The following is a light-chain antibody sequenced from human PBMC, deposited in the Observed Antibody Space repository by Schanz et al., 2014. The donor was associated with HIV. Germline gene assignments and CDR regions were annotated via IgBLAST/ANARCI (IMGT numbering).Light chain of an antibody. J-gene: IGKJ1*01. CDR3: LQYHAYPWT. Sequence: DIQMTQSPSSLSASVGDRVTLTCRASQDIGNDLGWYQQKPGKAPKRLIYAASSLQSGVPSRFIGSGSGTEFTLTISNLQPEDFAIYYCLQYHAYPWTFGQGTKVDVK. CDR1: QDIGND. V-gene: IGKV1-17*02. CDR2: AAS.